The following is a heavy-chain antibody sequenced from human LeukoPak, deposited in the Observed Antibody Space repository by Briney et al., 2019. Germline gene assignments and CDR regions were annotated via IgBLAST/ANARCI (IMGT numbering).Heavy chain of an antibody. D-gene: IGHD2-21*01. CDR1: GYTFTSYD. CDR3: ARVAVVPAPFDY. CDR2: MNPNSGNT. V-gene: IGHV1-8*03. Sequence: GASVKVSCKASGYTFTSYDINWVRQATGQGLEWMGWMNPNSGNTGYAQKFQGRVTITTDTSTSTAYMELRSLRSDDTAVYYCARVAVVPAPFDYWGQGTLVTVSS. J-gene: IGHJ4*02.